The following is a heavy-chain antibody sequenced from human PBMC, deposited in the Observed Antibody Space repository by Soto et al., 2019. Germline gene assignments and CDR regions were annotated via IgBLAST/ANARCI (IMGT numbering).Heavy chain of an antibody. CDR1: GGSITDYS. CDR2: IFSSGST. Sequence: SETLSLTCTVSGGSITDYSWVWIRQPAGKGLEWIGRIFSSGSTNYNPSLKGRITMSLDTSKNQFSLKLNSATATDTAVYFCARDQGVVVTADNWFDPWGRGILVTVSS. D-gene: IGHD2-21*02. J-gene: IGHJ5*02. V-gene: IGHV4-4*07. CDR3: ARDQGVVVTADNWFDP.